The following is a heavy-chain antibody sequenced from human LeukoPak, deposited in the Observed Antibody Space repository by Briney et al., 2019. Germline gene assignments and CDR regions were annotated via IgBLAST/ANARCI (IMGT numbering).Heavy chain of an antibody. J-gene: IGHJ1*01. V-gene: IGHV3-23*01. Sequence: QSGGSLRLSCAASGFTVSSSYMSWVRQAPGKGLEWVSAISGSGGSTYYADSVKGRFTISRDNSKNTLYLQMNSLRAEDTAVYYCAKISSSWYAEYFQHWGQGTLVTVSS. CDR3: AKISSSWYAEYFQH. CDR1: GFTVSSSY. CDR2: ISGSGGST. D-gene: IGHD6-13*01.